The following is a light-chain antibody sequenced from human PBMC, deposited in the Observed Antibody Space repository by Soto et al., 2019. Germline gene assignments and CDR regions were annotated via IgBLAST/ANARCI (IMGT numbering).Light chain of an antibody. CDR3: QQLNSYPFFT. CDR1: QGISSY. Sequence: DIQLTQSPSFLSASVGDRVTITCRASQGISSYLAWYQQKPGKAHKLLIYAASTLQSGVPSRFSGSGSGTEFTLTISSLQPEYFATYYCQQLNSYPFFTFGPGTKVDIK. J-gene: IGKJ3*01. CDR2: AAS. V-gene: IGKV1-9*01.